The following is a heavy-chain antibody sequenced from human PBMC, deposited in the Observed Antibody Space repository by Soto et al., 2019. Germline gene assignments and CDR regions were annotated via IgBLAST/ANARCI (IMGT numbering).Heavy chain of an antibody. Sequence: ASLKVACKASGYTFTSYGISWVRQAPGQGLEWMGWISAYNGNTNYAQKLQGRVTMTTDTSTSTAYMELRSLRSDDTAVYYCARDGSVTMIVSGVLDYWGQGTLVTVSS. CDR3: ARDGSVTMIVSGVLDY. V-gene: IGHV1-18*01. D-gene: IGHD3-22*01. J-gene: IGHJ4*02. CDR2: ISAYNGNT. CDR1: GYTFTSYG.